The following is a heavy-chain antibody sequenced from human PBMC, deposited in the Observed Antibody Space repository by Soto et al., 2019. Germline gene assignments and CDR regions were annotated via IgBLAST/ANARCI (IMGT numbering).Heavy chain of an antibody. V-gene: IGHV3-53*01. CDR3: AKVNVVVVAATFEYEYYFDY. J-gene: IGHJ4*02. Sequence: GGSLRLSCVASGFTVSNNYMSWVRQAPGRGLEWVSAISNTGSTYYAGSVKGRSTISRDSSTNTLYLEVNSLRADDTAVYYCAKVNVVVVAATFEYEYYFDYWGQGTMVTVYS. CDR1: GFTVSNNY. D-gene: IGHD2-15*01. CDR2: ISNTGST.